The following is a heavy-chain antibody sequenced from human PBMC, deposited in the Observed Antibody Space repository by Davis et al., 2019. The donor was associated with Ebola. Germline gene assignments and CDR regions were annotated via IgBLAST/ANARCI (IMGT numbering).Heavy chain of an antibody. J-gene: IGHJ4*02. CDR1: GGSISSYY. CDR3: IRGLRYFDWGHWDY. D-gene: IGHD3-9*01. Sequence: SETLSLTCTVSGGSISSYYWSWIRQPPGKGLEWIGYIYYSGSTNYNPSLKSRVTISVDTSKNQFSLKLSSMTAADTAVYYCIRGLRYFDWGHWDYWGQGTLVTVSS. V-gene: IGHV4-59*01. CDR2: IYYSGST.